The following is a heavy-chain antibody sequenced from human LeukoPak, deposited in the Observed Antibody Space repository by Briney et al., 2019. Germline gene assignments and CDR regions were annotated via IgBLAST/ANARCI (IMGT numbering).Heavy chain of an antibody. V-gene: IGHV3-21*06. J-gene: IGHJ6*03. CDR3: ARDPYSGNYGAYYYYYMDV. CDR1: GFTFSSYN. D-gene: IGHD1-26*01. CDR2: ITSSSSYI. Sequence: PGGSLRLSCAASGFTFSSYNMNWVRQAPGKGLEWVSSITSSSSYIYYADSVKGRFTISRDNAKNSLYLQMDSLRVEGTAEYYCARDPYSGNYGAYYYYYMDVWGKGTTVTVSS.